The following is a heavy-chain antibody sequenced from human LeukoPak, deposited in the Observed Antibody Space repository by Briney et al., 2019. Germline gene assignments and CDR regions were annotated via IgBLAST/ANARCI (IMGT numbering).Heavy chain of an antibody. CDR2: ITRDGGST. V-gene: IGHV3-43*01. CDR3: ATERLKYFDH. Sequence: GGSLRLSCAASGFSFDDYTMHWVRQTPGKGLEWVSLITRDGGSTFYADSVKGRFTISRDKRKNSLYLQMNSLRTEDTALYYCATERLKYFDHWGQGTLVTVSS. CDR1: GFSFDDYT. J-gene: IGHJ4*02.